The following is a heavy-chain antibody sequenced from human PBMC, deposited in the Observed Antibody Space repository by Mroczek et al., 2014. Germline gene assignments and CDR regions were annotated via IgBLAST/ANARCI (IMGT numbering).Heavy chain of an antibody. J-gene: IGHJ6*04. CDR2: VYYSGYI. Sequence: QVQLQESGPGLVKPSETLSLTCTVSGGSINSSHYYWGWIRQPPGKGLEWIGTVYYSGYIYHNPSLKSRVTISVDTSKNQFSLKLSSVTAADTAVYYCARQGIVVAPVAIMDVWGIGTTVTVSS. CDR3: ARQGIVVAPVAIMDV. D-gene: IGHD2-2*01. V-gene: IGHV4-39*01. CDR1: GGSINSSHYY.